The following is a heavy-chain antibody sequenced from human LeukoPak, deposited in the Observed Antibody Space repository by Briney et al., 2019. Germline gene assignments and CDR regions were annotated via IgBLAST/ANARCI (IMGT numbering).Heavy chain of an antibody. V-gene: IGHV4-34*01. D-gene: IGHD3-9*01. Sequence: PSETLSLTCAVYGGSFSGYYWSWIRQPPGKGLEWIREINHSGSTNYNPSLKSRVTISVDTPKNQFSLKLSSVTAADTAVYYCARVTARYFDWLSHAIFDYWGQGTLVTVSS. CDR3: ARVTARYFDWLSHAIFDY. CDR1: GGSFSGYY. CDR2: INHSGST. J-gene: IGHJ4*02.